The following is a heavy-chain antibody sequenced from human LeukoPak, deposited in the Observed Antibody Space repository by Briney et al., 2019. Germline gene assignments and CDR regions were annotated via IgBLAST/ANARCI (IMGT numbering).Heavy chain of an antibody. CDR3: ARGGGLDV. V-gene: IGHV3-7*03. CDR1: GFTFSSYW. J-gene: IGHJ6*02. D-gene: IGHD3-16*01. CDR2: INHNGNVN. Sequence: GGSLRLSCAASGFTFSSYWMNWARQAPGKGLEWVASINHNGNVNYYVDSVKGRFTISRDNAKNSLYLQMSNLRAEDTAVYFCARGGGLDVWGPGATVTVSS.